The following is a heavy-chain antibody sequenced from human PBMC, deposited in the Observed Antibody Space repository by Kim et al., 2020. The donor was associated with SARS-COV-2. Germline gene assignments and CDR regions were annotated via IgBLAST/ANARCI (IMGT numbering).Heavy chain of an antibody. CDR2: IRNKASSYST. Sequence: GGSLRLSCAASGFIFSDHYMDWGRQAPGKGLEWIGRIRNKASSYSTEQKKKKKNRSVITRDDSTNSLSLEMNSLKTDDTAVYFCTRDNNGAADIWGQGTMVTVSS. D-gene: IGHD1-1*01. CDR1: GFIFSDHY. CDR3: TRDNNGAADI. V-gene: IGHV3-72*01. J-gene: IGHJ3*02.